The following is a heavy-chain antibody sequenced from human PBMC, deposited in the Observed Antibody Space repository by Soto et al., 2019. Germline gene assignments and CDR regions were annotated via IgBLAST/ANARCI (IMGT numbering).Heavy chain of an antibody. Sequence: ASVKVSCKASGFTFTSSAVQWVRQARGQRLEWIGWIVVGSGNTNYAQKFQERVTITRDMSTSTAYMELSSLRSEDTAVYYCAAVAGGIYYYGMDVWGQGTTVTVSS. CDR2: IVVGSGNT. D-gene: IGHD6-19*01. CDR1: GFTFTSSA. CDR3: AAVAGGIYYYGMDV. J-gene: IGHJ6*02. V-gene: IGHV1-58*01.